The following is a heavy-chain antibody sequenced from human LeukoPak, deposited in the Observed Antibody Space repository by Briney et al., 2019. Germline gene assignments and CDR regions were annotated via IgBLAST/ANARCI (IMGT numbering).Heavy chain of an antibody. D-gene: IGHD3-22*01. V-gene: IGHV3-30-3*01. CDR1: GFTFSSYA. CDR2: ISYDGSNK. CDR3: ARGMSMIVVVITASQCDY. Sequence: GGSLRLSCAASGFTFSSYAMHWVRQAPGKGLEGVAVISYDGSNKYYADSVKGRFTISRDNSKNTLYLQMNSLRAEDTAVYYCARGMSMIVVVITASQCDYWGQGTLVTVSS. J-gene: IGHJ4*02.